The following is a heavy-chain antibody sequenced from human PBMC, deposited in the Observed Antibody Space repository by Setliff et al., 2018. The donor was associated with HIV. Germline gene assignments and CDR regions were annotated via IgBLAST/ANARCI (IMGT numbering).Heavy chain of an antibody. CDR3: ARRSGWSLDY. J-gene: IGHJ4*02. CDR1: SGSISAPSYF. D-gene: IGHD6-19*01. V-gene: IGHV4-39*07. Sequence: PSETLSLTCTVSSGSISAPSYFWAWIRQPPGKGLEWIGSIYNTGSAYYSPSLRSRVTISVDTSKNQFSLKLSSVTAADTAVYYCARRSGWSLDYWGQGTLVTVSS. CDR2: IYNTGSA.